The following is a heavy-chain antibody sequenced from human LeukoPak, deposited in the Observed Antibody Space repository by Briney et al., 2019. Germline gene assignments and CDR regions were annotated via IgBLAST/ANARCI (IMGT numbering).Heavy chain of an antibody. CDR3: ATSQTTSGRYGNAFDI. J-gene: IGHJ3*02. D-gene: IGHD6-19*01. CDR2: IKQDGGEK. CDR1: GFTFSSYW. V-gene: IGHV3-7*01. Sequence: GGSLRLSCAASGFTFSSYWMSWVRQAPWKGLEWVANIKQDGGEKYYVDSVKGRFTISRDNAKNSLYLQMNSLRAEDTAVYYCATSQTTSGRYGNAFDIWGQGTMVTVSS.